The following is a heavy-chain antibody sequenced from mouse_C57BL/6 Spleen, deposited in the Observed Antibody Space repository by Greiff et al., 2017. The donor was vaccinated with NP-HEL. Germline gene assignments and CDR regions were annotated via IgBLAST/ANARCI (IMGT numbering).Heavy chain of an antibody. J-gene: IGHJ2*01. CDR2: IYPGDGDT. CDR1: GYAFSSSW. V-gene: IGHV1-82*01. D-gene: IGHD1-2*01. CDR3: ARYHYPYYFDY. Sequence: QVQLKQSGPELVKPGASVKISCKASGYAFSSSWMNWVKQRPGKGLEWIGRIYPGDGDTNYNGKFKGKATLTADKSSSTAYMQLSSLTSEDSAVYFCARYHYPYYFDYWGQGTTLTVSS.